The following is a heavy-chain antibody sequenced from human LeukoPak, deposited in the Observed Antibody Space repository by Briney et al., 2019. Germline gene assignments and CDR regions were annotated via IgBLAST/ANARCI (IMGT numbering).Heavy chain of an antibody. D-gene: IGHD1-1*01. CDR3: AKVYNWNDRGAFDI. V-gene: IGHV3-9*01. Sequence: PGRSLRLSCAASGFTFDDYAMHWVRHASGKGLEWVSGISWNSGSIGYADSVKGRFTISRDNAKNSLYLQMNSLRAEDTALYYCAKVYNWNDRGAFDIWGQGTMVTVSS. CDR1: GFTFDDYA. J-gene: IGHJ3*02. CDR2: ISWNSGSI.